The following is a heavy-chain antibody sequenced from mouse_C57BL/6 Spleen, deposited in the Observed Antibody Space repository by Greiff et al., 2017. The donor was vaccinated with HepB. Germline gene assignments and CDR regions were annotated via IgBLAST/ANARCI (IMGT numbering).Heavy chain of an antibody. J-gene: IGHJ1*03. CDR3: AREGLRSYGYFDV. V-gene: IGHV5-16*01. Sequence: EVKLVESEGGLVQPGSSMKLSCTASGFTFSDYYMAWVRQVPEKGLEWVANINYDGSSTYYLDSLKSRFIISRDNAKNILYLQMGSLKSEDTATYYCAREGLRSYGYFDVWGTGTTVTVSS. D-gene: IGHD2-4*01. CDR1: GFTFSDYY. CDR2: INYDGSST.